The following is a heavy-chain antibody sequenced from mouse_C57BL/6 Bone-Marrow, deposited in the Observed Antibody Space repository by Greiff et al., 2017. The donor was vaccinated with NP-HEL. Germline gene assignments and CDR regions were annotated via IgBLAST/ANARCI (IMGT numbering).Heavy chain of an antibody. CDR2: IDPENGDT. CDR1: GFNIKDDY. Sequence: EVQLQQSGAELVRPGASVKLSCTASGFNIKDDYMHWVKQRPEQGLEWIGWIDPENGDTEYASKFQGKATITADTSSNTAYLQLSSLTSEDTAVYYCTRLNYLDYWGQGTTLTVSS. V-gene: IGHV14-4*01. CDR3: TRLNYLDY. J-gene: IGHJ2*01.